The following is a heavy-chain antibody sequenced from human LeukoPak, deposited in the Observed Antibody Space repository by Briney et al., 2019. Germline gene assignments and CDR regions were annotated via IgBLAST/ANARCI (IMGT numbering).Heavy chain of an antibody. J-gene: IGHJ4*02. V-gene: IGHV3-74*01. CDR3: ARVGKSGSYYYFDY. CDR2: INTDGRNT. CDR1: GXTLSTYW. D-gene: IGHD1-26*01. Sequence: GGSLRLSCAASGXTLSTYWMYWVRQAPGKGLVWVSRINTDGRNTGYADSVKGRFTISRDNAKNTLYLQMTILTAEDTAVYYCARVGKSGSYYYFDYWGQGTLVTVSS.